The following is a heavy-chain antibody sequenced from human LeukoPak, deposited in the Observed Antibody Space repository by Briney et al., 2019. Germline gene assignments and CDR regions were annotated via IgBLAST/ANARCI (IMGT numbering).Heavy chain of an antibody. CDR1: GGSISSYY. V-gene: IGHV4-59*01. Sequence: SETLSLTCTVSGGSISSYYWSWIRQPPGKGLEWIGYIYYSGSTNYNPSLKSRVTISVDTSRNQFSLKLSSVTVADTAVYYCARGESITIFGVVIPSFQHWGQGTLVTVSS. CDR3: ARGESITIFGVVIPSFQH. J-gene: IGHJ1*01. D-gene: IGHD3-3*01. CDR2: IYYSGST.